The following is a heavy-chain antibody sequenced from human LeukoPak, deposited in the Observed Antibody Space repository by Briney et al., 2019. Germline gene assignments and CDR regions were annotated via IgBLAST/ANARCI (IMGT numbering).Heavy chain of an antibody. D-gene: IGHD1-26*01. V-gene: IGHV4-39*01. Sequence: SETLSLTCTVAGASISSSRYYWGWLRQPPGKGLDWIGAIYYFWTTYNNPSLKCRVTISVDTSKYQLSLKLTSVTAADTAVYYCARRHRWELMDAFDIWGPGTMVTVSS. CDR1: GASISSSRYY. J-gene: IGHJ3*02. CDR3: ARRHRWELMDAFDI. CDR2: IYYFWTT.